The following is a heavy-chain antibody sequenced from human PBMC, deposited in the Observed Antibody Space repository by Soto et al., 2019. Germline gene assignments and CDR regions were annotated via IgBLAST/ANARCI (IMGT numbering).Heavy chain of an antibody. Sequence: GGPLRLSCEASGFVFRTFRMHWVRRAPGKGLEWLATIRFDGSTARYAESVRGRFSISRDNSMNTLYLQLDRLRVEDTAVYYCVRDRPNTESLTGYFDIWVQGTPVTGSS. CDR3: VRDRPNTESLTGYFDI. V-gene: IGHV3-33*01. D-gene: IGHD3-9*01. CDR1: GFVFRTFR. J-gene: IGHJ4*02. CDR2: IRFDGSTA.